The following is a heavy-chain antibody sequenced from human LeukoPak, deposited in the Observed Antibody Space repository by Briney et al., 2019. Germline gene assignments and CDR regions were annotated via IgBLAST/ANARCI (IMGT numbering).Heavy chain of an antibody. D-gene: IGHD2-2*01. CDR1: GGSISSYY. J-gene: IGHJ6*03. V-gene: IGHV4-4*07. CDR2: IYTSGST. Sequence: SETLSLTCTVSGGSISSYYWSWIRQPAGKGLEWIGRIYTSGSTNYNPSLKSRVTMSVDTSKNQFSLKLSSVTAADTAVYYCARAPYCSSTSCYESYYYYYMDVWGKGTTVTVSS. CDR3: ARAPYCSSTSCYESYYYYYMDV.